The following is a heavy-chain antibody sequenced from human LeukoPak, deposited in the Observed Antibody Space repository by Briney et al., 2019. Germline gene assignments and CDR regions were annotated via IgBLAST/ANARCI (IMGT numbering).Heavy chain of an antibody. CDR1: GGSISGTNW. CDR2: ISLAGQT. D-gene: IGHD1-26*01. V-gene: IGHV4/OR15-8*02. J-gene: IGHJ4*02. Sequence: SETLSLTCGVSGGSISGTNWWSWVRQPPGQGLEWIGEISLAGQTNYNPSLNGRVTMSLDKSSNQLSLHLTTVTAADTATYFCSRESGPFCPFGYWGQGTLVIVSS. CDR3: SRESGPFCPFGY.